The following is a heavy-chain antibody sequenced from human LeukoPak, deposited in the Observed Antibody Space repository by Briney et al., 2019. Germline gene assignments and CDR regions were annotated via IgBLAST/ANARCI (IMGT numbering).Heavy chain of an antibody. CDR3: ARAPEYDFWSGYPTPHAFDI. D-gene: IGHD3-3*01. Sequence: SETLSLTCTVSGGSISSSSYYWGWIRQPPGKGLEWIGSIYYSRSTYYNPSLKSRVTISVDTSKNQFSLKLSSVTAADTAVYYCARAPEYDFWSGYPTPHAFDIWGQGTMVTVSS. CDR1: GGSISSSSYY. V-gene: IGHV4-39*07. J-gene: IGHJ3*02. CDR2: IYYSRST.